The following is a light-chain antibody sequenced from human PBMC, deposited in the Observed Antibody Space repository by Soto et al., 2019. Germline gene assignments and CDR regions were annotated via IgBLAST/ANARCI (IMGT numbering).Light chain of an antibody. CDR3: QQYSSSPSIT. J-gene: IGKJ5*01. CDR1: QSVSSN. CDR2: AAS. V-gene: IGKV3-20*01. Sequence: EVVLTQSPDTLSLPPGERATLYCRASQSVSSNLAWYQQKPGQAPWLLIFAASTRATGIPDRFSGSGSGTDFTLTISRLEPEDFAVYYCQQYSSSPSITFGQGTRLEIK.